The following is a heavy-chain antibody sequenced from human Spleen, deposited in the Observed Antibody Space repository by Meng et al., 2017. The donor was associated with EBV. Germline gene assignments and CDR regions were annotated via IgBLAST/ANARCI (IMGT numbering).Heavy chain of an antibody. V-gene: IGHV4-34*02. Sequence: QVQLQQWGAGLLKPSETLSLTCAVYGGSFSGYYWNWIRQPPGKGLEWIGEINHSGNTNYNPSLKSRVTISVDKSKNQFSLKLSSVTAADTAVYYCARGDLRSLFDYWGQGTLVTVSS. CDR1: GGSFSGYY. CDR2: INHSGNT. CDR3: ARGDLRSLFDY. J-gene: IGHJ4*02.